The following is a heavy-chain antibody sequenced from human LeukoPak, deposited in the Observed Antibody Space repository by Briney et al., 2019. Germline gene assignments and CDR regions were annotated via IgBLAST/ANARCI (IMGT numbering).Heavy chain of an antibody. Sequence: PGGSLRLSCAASGFTFSSYAMSWVRQAPGKGLEWVSAISGSDGSTYYADSVKGRFTTSRDNSKNTLYLQMNSLRAEDTAVYYCAKSGYCSSTSCYGHYYYYYGMDVWGQGTTVTVSS. CDR1: GFTFSSYA. D-gene: IGHD2-2*03. CDR2: ISGSDGST. J-gene: IGHJ6*02. V-gene: IGHV3-23*01. CDR3: AKSGYCSSTSCYGHYYYYYGMDV.